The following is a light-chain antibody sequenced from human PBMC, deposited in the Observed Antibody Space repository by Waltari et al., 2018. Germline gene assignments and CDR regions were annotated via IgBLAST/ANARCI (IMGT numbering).Light chain of an antibody. CDR3: QQYNSYSLLS. CDR2: KSS. CDR1: QSISNW. V-gene: IGKV1-5*03. J-gene: IGKJ4*01. Sequence: DIQMTQSPSTLSASVGDRFTITCRASQSISNWLAWYQQKPGKAPKLLIYKSSTLESGVPSRFSCRGSGTEFTLTISSLQPDDFATYYCQQYNSYSLLSFGGGTKVEIK.